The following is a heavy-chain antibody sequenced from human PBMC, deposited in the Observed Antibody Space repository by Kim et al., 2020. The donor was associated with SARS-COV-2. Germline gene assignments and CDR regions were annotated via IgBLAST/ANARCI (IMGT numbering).Heavy chain of an antibody. Sequence: GGSLRLSCAASGFTFSHDWMTWVRQAPGKGLEWVANINQDGSESYYVDSVKGRFTISRDNAKNSLYLQMNSLRVEDTAVYYCARSVFGDHYWGQRTQV. CDR3: ARSVFGDHY. V-gene: IGHV3-7*01. CDR2: INQDGSES. CDR1: GFTFSHDW. D-gene: IGHD3-10*02. J-gene: IGHJ4*02.